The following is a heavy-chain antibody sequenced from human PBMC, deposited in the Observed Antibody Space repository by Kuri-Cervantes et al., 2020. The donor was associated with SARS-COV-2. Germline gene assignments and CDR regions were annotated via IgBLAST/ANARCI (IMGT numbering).Heavy chain of an antibody. V-gene: IGHV4-38-2*01. J-gene: IGHJ4*02. CDR2: IYHSGST. Sequence: SETLSLTCAVSGYSINSGYYWGWIRQPPGKGLEWIGSIYHSGSTYYNPSLKSRVTISVDTSKNQFSLKLSSVTAADTAVYYCARLPALPWYFDYWGQGTLVTVSS. CDR3: ARLPALPWYFDY. CDR1: GYSINSGYY.